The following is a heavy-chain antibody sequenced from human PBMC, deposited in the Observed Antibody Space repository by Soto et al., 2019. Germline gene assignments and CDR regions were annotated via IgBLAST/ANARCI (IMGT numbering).Heavy chain of an antibody. Sequence: EVQLLESGGGLVQPGGSLSLSCAASGFTFSSYAMSWVRQAPGKGLEWLAGITFRGDNTYYADSVKGRFTLSRDNSRNRLDLQMNSLKVEDTALYYCAKLGTMGVFDNWGQGTLLTVSS. D-gene: IGHD1-26*01. CDR3: AKLGTMGVFDN. CDR2: ITFRGDNT. V-gene: IGHV3-23*01. CDR1: GFTFSSYA. J-gene: IGHJ4*02.